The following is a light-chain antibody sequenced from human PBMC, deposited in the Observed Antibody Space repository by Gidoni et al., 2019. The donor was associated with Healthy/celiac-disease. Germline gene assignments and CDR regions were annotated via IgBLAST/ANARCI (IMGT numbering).Light chain of an antibody. J-gene: IGKJ4*01. V-gene: IGKV1-33*01. CDR3: QQYDNLPPLT. CDR1: QDISNY. Sequence: DIQMTQSPSSLSASVGDRVTITCQASQDISNYLNWYQQQPGKAPQLLIYDASNLETGVPSRFSGSGSGTDFTFTISSLQPEDIATYYCQQYDNLPPLTFGGGTKVEIK. CDR2: DAS.